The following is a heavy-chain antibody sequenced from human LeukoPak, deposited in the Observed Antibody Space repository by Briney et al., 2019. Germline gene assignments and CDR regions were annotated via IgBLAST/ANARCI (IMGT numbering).Heavy chain of an antibody. J-gene: IGHJ4*02. CDR1: GFSFNNYV. Sequence: GGSLRLSCAASGFSFNNYVMHWVRQGPGKGLQWLSFISYDAINKYYSDSVKGRFTISRDNSKNMVYLEINSLRAEDTAVYYCARGEWELLYFDYWGQGTLVTVSS. CDR3: ARGEWELLYFDY. D-gene: IGHD1-26*01. CDR2: ISYDAINK. V-gene: IGHV3-30-3*01.